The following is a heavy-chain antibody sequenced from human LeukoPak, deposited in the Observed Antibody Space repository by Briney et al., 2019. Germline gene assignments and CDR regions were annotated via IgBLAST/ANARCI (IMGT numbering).Heavy chain of an antibody. D-gene: IGHD2-2*01. CDR1: GFTFSTYA. Sequence: GGSLRLSCAASGFTFSTYAMSWVRQARGKGLEWVSAVSGSGDSTYYADSVKGRFTISRDKSKNTLYLQMNSLRAEDTALYYCAKGVLGYCSSSSCCAYECWGQGTLVTVSS. CDR3: AKGVLGYCSSSSCCAYEC. J-gene: IGHJ4*02. V-gene: IGHV3-23*01. CDR2: VSGSGDST.